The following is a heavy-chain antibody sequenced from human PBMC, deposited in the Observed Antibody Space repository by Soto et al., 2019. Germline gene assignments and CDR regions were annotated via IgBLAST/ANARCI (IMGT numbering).Heavy chain of an antibody. D-gene: IGHD6-13*01. V-gene: IGHV3-23*01. Sequence: PGGSLRLSCAASGFTFSSYDMSWVRQAPGKGLEWVSAISGSGGSTYYADSVKGRFTISRDNSKNTLYLQMNSLRAEDTAVYYCAKGAAAAGVPTNFDYWGQGTLVTVSS. CDR2: ISGSGGST. CDR1: GFTFSSYD. J-gene: IGHJ4*02. CDR3: AKGAAAAGVPTNFDY.